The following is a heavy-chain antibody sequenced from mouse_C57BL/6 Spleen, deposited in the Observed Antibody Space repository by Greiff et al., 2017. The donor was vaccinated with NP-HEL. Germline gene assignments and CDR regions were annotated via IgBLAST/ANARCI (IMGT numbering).Heavy chain of an antibody. CDR2: ISSGGDYI. CDR3: TRVYYYGSSYGWYFDV. Sequence: EVPGVESGEGLVKPGGSLTLSCAASGFPFSSYAMSWVRQTPEKRLEWVAYISSGGDYISYADTVKGRFTISRDNARNTLYLQRSSLKSEDTAMYYCTRVYYYGSSYGWYFDVWGTGTTVTVSS. D-gene: IGHD1-1*01. J-gene: IGHJ1*03. CDR1: GFPFSSYA. V-gene: IGHV5-9-1*02.